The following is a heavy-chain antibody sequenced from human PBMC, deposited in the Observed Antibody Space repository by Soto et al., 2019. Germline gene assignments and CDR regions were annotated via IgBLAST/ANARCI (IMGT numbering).Heavy chain of an antibody. CDR3: ARGHQGYCSGGSCSPGGYYYYMDV. D-gene: IGHD2-15*01. J-gene: IGHJ6*03. CDR1: GGSFSGYY. CDR2: INHSGST. V-gene: IGHV4-34*01. Sequence: SETLSLTCAVYGGSFSGYYWSWIRQPPGKGLEWIGEINHSGSTNYNPSLKSRVTISVDTSKNQFSLKLSSVTAADTAVYYCARGHQGYCSGGSCSPGGYYYYMDVWGKGTTVTVSS.